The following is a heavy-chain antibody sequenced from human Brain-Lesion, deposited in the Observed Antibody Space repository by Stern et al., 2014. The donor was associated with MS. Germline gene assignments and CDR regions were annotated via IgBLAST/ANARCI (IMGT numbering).Heavy chain of an antibody. V-gene: IGHV3-33*06. D-gene: IGHD6-19*01. J-gene: IGHJ6*02. CDR1: GFTFSSYG. CDR2: IWVDGTKK. Sequence: VQLVESGGGVVQPGRSLRLSCAVSGFTFSSYGMYWGRQAPGKGLEWVGGIWVDGTKKNYIESVKGRFTISRDNSKNTLSLQMTSLRAEDTAVYYCAKDKKDSSGWNLYFYGMDVWGQGTTVIVSS. CDR3: AKDKKDSSGWNLYFYGMDV.